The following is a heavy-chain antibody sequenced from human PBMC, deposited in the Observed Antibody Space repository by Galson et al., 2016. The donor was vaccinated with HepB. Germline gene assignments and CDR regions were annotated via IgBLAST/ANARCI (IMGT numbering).Heavy chain of an antibody. CDR3: ARADSSSWYYFDY. V-gene: IGHV3-21*01. D-gene: IGHD6-13*01. Sequence: SLRLSCAASGFTFSSYSMNWARQAPGKGLEWVSSISSSSSYIYYADSVKGRFTISRDNAKNSLYLQMNSLRAEDTAVYYCARADSSSWYYFDYWGQGTLVTVSS. CDR2: ISSSSSYI. CDR1: GFTFSSYS. J-gene: IGHJ4*02.